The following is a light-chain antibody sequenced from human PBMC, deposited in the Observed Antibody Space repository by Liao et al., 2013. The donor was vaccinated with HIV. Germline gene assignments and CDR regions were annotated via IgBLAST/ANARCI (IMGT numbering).Light chain of an antibody. CDR2: QDI. J-gene: IGLJ2*01. CDR1: KLGDKY. V-gene: IGLV3-1*01. CDR3: QAWDSSTGDVV. Sequence: SYDLTQPPSVSVSPGQTASITCSGDKLGDKYACWYQQKPGQSPVLVIYQDIKRPSGIPERFSGSNSGNTATLTISGTQAMDEADYYCQAWDSSTGDVVFGGGTKLTVL.